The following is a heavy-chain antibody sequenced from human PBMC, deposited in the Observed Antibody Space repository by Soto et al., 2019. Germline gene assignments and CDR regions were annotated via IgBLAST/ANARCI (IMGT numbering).Heavy chain of an antibody. CDR2: ISSDSRYI. CDR1: GFTLSAHT. V-gene: IGHV3-21*01. J-gene: IGHJ6*02. Sequence: VGSLRLSCAASGFTLSAHTMNWVRQAPGKGLEWVSSISSDSRYIYYADSVKGRFTISRDNARSSLDLQMNNLRAEDTAVYHCARGHCSRTSCYTGGYYYYPMDVWGQGTTVTVSS. CDR3: ARGHCSRTSCYTGGYYYYPMDV. D-gene: IGHD2-2*01.